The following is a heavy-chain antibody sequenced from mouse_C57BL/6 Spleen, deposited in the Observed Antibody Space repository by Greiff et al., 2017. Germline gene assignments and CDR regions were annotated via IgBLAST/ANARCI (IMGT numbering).Heavy chain of an antibody. CDR1: GFSLTSYG. CDR2: IWSGGST. V-gene: IGHV2-2*01. Sequence: QVQLQQSGPGLVQPSQSLSITCTVSGFSLTSYGVHWVRQSPGKGLEWLGVIWSGGSTDYNAAFISRLSISKDNSKSQVFFKMNSLQADDTAIYYCARGEVGYYGSSIAYWGQGTLVTVSA. J-gene: IGHJ3*01. D-gene: IGHD1-1*01. CDR3: ARGEVGYYGSSIAY.